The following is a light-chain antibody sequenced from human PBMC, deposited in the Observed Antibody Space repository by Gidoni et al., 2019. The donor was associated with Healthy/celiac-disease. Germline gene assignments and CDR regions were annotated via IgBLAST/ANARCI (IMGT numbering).Light chain of an antibody. CDR1: QDISNY. Sequence: IQFTQSPSILSAFVGDRVTITYQASQDISNYLNWYQQKPGKAPKLLIYDASNLETGVPSRFSGSGSGTDFTFTISSLQPEDIATYYCQQYDNLPRTFGPXTKVDIK. CDR2: DAS. V-gene: IGKV1-33*01. CDR3: QQYDNLPRT. J-gene: IGKJ3*01.